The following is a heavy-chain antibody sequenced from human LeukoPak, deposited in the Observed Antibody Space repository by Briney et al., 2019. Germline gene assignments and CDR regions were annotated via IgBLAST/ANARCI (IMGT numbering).Heavy chain of an antibody. Sequence: PSETLSLTCTVSGGSISSGDYYWSWIRQPPGKGLERIGYIYYSGSTYYNPSLKSRVTISVDTSKNQFSLKLSSVTAADTAVYYCARDQNYYDSSGPNDYWGQGTLVTVSS. J-gene: IGHJ4*02. CDR3: ARDQNYYDSSGPNDY. CDR2: IYYSGST. D-gene: IGHD3-22*01. CDR1: GGSISSGDYY. V-gene: IGHV4-30-4*08.